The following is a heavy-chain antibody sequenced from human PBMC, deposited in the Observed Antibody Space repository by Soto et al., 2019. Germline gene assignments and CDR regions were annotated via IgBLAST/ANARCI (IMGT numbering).Heavy chain of an antibody. CDR1: GFTFSSYA. CDR2: ISGSGGST. J-gene: IGHJ6*02. CDR3: AIEGYCSSTSCLYYYGMDV. D-gene: IGHD2-2*01. V-gene: IGHV3-23*01. Sequence: EVQLLESGGGLVQPGGSLRLSCAASGFTFSSYAMSWVRQAPGKGLEWVSAISGSGGSTYYADSVKGRFTISRDNSKNTLYLQMNSLRAEDTAVYYCAIEGYCSSTSCLYYYGMDVWGQGTTVTVSS.